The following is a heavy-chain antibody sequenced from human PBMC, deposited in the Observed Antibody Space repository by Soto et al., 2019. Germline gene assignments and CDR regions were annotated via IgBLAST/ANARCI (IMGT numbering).Heavy chain of an antibody. Sequence: SETLSLTCAVSGGSISSSNWWSWVRQPPGKGLEWIGEIYHSGSTNYNPSLKGRVTISVDKSKNQFSLKLSSVTAADTAVYYCARGPPSSSWAYYYGMDVWGQGTTVTVSS. CDR3: ARGPPSSSWAYYYGMDV. V-gene: IGHV4-4*02. CDR1: GGSISSSNW. J-gene: IGHJ6*02. CDR2: IYHSGST. D-gene: IGHD6-13*01.